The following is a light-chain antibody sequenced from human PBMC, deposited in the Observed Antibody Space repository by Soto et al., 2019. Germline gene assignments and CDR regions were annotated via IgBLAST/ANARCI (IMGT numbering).Light chain of an antibody. CDR3: QQYNGSPFT. V-gene: IGKV3D-15*01. J-gene: IGKJ3*01. CDR2: GAA. Sequence: EIVMTQSPATLSVSPGERATLSCRASQSVSSNLAWYQQKPGQAPRLLIYGAASRAIGIPDRFNGSGSETTFTLTISRLQPEDFALYYCQQYNGSPFTFGPGTKVDIK. CDR1: QSVSSN.